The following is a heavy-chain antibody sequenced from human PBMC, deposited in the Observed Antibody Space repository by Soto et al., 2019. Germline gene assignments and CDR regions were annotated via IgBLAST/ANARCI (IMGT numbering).Heavy chain of an antibody. CDR3: AKGRRSTTVATYFDY. V-gene: IGHV3-23*01. J-gene: IGHJ4*02. Sequence: WGSLRLSCAASGFTFISYAISFFRHSPWKGLEWVSAISGSGGSTYYADSVKGRFTISRDNSKNTLYLQMNSLRAEDTAVYYCAKGRRSTTVATYFDYWGQGTLVTVSS. CDR2: ISGSGGST. CDR1: GFTFISYA. D-gene: IGHD4-17*01.